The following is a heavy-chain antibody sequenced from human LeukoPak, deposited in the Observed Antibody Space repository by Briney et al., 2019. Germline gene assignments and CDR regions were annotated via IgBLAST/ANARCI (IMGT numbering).Heavy chain of an antibody. Sequence: GSLRLSCAASGFTFSNYAMSWVRQAPGKGLEWVSLISGSGVRTYYADSVKGRFTISRDNSKNTLYLQMNSLRAEDTAVYYCAKPRGATVTSYYSDYWGQGTLVTVSS. V-gene: IGHV3-23*01. CDR1: GFTFSNYA. CDR2: ISGSGVRT. D-gene: IGHD4-17*01. J-gene: IGHJ4*02. CDR3: AKPRGATVTSYYSDY.